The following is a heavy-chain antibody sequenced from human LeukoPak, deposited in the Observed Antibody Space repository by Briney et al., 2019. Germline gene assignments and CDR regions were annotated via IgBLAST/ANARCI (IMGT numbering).Heavy chain of an antibody. D-gene: IGHD5-18*01. J-gene: IGHJ4*02. Sequence: SETLSLTCVVYGGSFSGYHWSWIRQPPGKGLEWIAYIYSSGSTKYNPFLKSRVTISVDTSKNQFSLKLSSVTAADTAVYYCARTPRGYSYGHYFDYWGQGTLVTVSS. CDR3: ARTPRGYSYGHYFDY. CDR1: GGSFSGYH. V-gene: IGHV4-59*01. CDR2: IYSSGST.